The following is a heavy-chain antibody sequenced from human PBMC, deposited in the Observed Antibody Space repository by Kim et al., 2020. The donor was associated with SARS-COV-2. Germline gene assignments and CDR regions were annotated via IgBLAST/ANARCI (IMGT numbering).Heavy chain of an antibody. CDR3: ARQGRIGRGTPDY. V-gene: IGHV5-10-1*01. CDR2: IDPGDSYT. Sequence: GESLKISCEGSGYSFSSYWISWVRQMPGKGLEWMGRIDPGDSYTNYSTSFQGHVTISADKSISTAYLQWSNLRASDTAMYYCARQGRIGRGTPDYWGQGTLVTVSS. D-gene: IGHD1-26*01. CDR1: GYSFSSYW. J-gene: IGHJ4*02.